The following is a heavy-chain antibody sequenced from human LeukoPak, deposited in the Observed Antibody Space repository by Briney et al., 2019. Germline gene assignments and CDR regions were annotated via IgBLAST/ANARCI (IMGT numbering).Heavy chain of an antibody. Sequence: SETLSLTCAVYGGSFSGYYWSWVRQPPGKGLEWIGEINHSGSTNYNPSLKSRVTISVDTSNNQCSLKLSSVSAADTAVYYCARGTCARSPDYYGSGSLFDHWGQGTLVTVSS. CDR1: GGSFSGYY. D-gene: IGHD3-10*01. CDR3: ARGTCARSPDYYGSGSLFDH. V-gene: IGHV4-34*01. CDR2: INHSGST. J-gene: IGHJ4*02.